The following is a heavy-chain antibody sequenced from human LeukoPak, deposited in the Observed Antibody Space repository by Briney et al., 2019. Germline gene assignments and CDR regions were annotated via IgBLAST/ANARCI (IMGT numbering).Heavy chain of an antibody. D-gene: IGHD6-13*01. CDR2: IYYSGST. CDR1: GGSISGYY. CDR3: ARADARIAAAGTFLEPFDY. Sequence: SETLSLTCTVSGGSISGYYWSWVRQPPGKGLEWIGYIYYSGSTSYNPSLRSRVTISVDTSKNQFSLKLSSVTAADTAIYYCARADARIAAAGTFLEPFDYWGQGTLVTVSS. V-gene: IGHV4-59*01. J-gene: IGHJ4*02.